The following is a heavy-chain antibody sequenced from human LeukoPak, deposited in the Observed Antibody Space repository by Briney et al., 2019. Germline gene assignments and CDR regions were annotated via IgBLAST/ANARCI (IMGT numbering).Heavy chain of an antibody. CDR3: AKDRTRQAY. D-gene: IGHD3-3*01. CDR2: IKEDGSDK. CDR1: GFTFSNYW. Sequence: PGGSLRLSCAASGFTFSNYWMSWVRQTPGKGLEWVANIKEDGSDKYYVDSLKGRFTISRDNAKNSLYLQMNSLRAEDTAVYYCAKDRTRQAYWGLGTLVTVSS. J-gene: IGHJ4*02. V-gene: IGHV3-7*03.